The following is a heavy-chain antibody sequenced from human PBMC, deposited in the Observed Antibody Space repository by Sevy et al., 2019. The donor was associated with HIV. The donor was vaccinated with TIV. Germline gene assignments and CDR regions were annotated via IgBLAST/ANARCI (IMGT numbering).Heavy chain of an antibody. CDR3: TRRRAFVTDGTGFEFDY. CDR2: IRSKGNNYAT. CDR1: GFIFSGSA. Sequence: GGSLRLSCAASGFIFSGSAMHWVRQASGKGLEWVGRIRSKGNNYATTYAASVKGRFTISRDDSKNTAYLQMNSLKTEDTAVYYCTRRRAFVTDGTGFEFDYWGQGTLVTVSS. J-gene: IGHJ4*02. V-gene: IGHV3-73*01. D-gene: IGHD6-13*01.